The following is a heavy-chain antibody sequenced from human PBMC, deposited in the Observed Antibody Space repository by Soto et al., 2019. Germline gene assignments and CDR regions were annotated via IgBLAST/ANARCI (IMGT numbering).Heavy chain of an antibody. D-gene: IGHD1-1*01. CDR3: ARDRLGNVLYYGMDV. V-gene: IGHV1-18*01. CDR1: GYTFTNYD. J-gene: IGHJ6*02. CDR2: ISAYNGDT. Sequence: QVQLVQSGDEVTKPGASVRVSCEAFGYTFTNYDINWLRQLPGQGLEWMGWISAYNGDTNFAQNLQGRVTLTTDTSTDTAYMELRSLRFDDTAVYFCARDRLGNVLYYGMDVWGQGTTVTVSS.